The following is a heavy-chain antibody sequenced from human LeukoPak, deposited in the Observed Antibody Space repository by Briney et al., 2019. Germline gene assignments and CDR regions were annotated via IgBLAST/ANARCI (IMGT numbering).Heavy chain of an antibody. CDR3: ARDRGQWELSPFDY. D-gene: IGHD1-26*01. Sequence: ASVKVSCKASGYTFTSYYMRWVRQAPGQGLEWMGVIKFIGGSPSYAQKFQGRVTMTKDMSTRTVFMELSSLTSEDTAVYYCARDRGQWELSPFDYWGQGTLVTVSS. CDR1: GYTFTSYY. CDR2: IKFIGGSP. J-gene: IGHJ4*02. V-gene: IGHV1-46*01.